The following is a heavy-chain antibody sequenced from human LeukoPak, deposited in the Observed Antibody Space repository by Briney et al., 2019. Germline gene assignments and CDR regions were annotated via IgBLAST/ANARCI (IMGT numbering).Heavy chain of an antibody. V-gene: IGHV1-69*13. J-gene: IGHJ4*02. D-gene: IGHD2-21*02. CDR3: ASEGYCGGDCYYLDY. CDR2: IIPIFGTA. Sequence: SVKVSCKASGYTFTSYAISWVRQAPGQGLEWMGGIIPIFGTANYAQKFQGRVTITADESTSTAYMELSSLRSEDTAVYYCASEGYCGGDCYYLDYWGQGTLVTVSS. CDR1: GYTFTSYA.